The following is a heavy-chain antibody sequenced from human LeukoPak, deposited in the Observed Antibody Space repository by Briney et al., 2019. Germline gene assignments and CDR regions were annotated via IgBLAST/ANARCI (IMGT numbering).Heavy chain of an antibody. CDR1: GGSFSGYY. CDR3: ARVSYYDSSGNRGAFDY. Sequence: SETLSLTCAVYGGSFSGYYWSWIRQPPGRGLEWIGEINHSGSTNYNPSLKSRVTISVDTSKNQFSLKLSSVTAADTAVYYCARVSYYDSSGNRGAFDYWGQGTLVTVSS. J-gene: IGHJ4*02. CDR2: INHSGST. D-gene: IGHD3-22*01. V-gene: IGHV4-34*01.